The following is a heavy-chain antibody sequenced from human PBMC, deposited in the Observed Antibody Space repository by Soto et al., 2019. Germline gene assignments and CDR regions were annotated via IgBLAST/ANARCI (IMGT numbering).Heavy chain of an antibody. Sequence: EVQRVESGGGLVQPGRSLRLSCAASGFTFEDYARHWVRQAPGKGLEWVSGISWNSGTISYADSVKGRFTISRDNAKNSLYLKMNSLRLEDTALYYCAKADRYDFWSGVWFDRWGQGTLVTVSS. CDR2: ISWNSGTI. J-gene: IGHJ5*02. V-gene: IGHV3-9*01. CDR3: AKADRYDFWSGVWFDR. CDR1: GFTFEDYA. D-gene: IGHD3-3*01.